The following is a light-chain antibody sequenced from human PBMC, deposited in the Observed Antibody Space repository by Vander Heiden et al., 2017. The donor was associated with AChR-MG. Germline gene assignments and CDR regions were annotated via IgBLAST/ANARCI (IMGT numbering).Light chain of an antibody. V-gene: IGKV1-8*01. CDR2: AAS. CDR1: QGIGTY. CDR3: QHYYSLPPWT. J-gene: IGKJ1*01. Sequence: AIRMTQSPSSFSASTGDTVTITCRASQGIGTYLAWYQQTPGKVPKLLIYAASTLQSGVPSRFSGSGSGTDFTLTISRLQSDDFATYYCQHYYSLPPWTFGQGTKVEIK.